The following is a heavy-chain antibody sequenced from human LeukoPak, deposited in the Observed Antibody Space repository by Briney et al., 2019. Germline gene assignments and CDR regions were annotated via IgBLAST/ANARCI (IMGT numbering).Heavy chain of an antibody. J-gene: IGHJ4*02. Sequence: PSGTLSPTRAVSGGSIRSSNWWSWVRQPPGKGLEWIGEIYHSGSTNYNPSLKSRVTVSVDKSKNQFSLKLSSVTAADTAVYYCARNEYVVRHFDHWGQGTLVTVSS. CDR2: IYHSGST. CDR1: GGSIRSSNW. D-gene: IGHD1-1*01. V-gene: IGHV4-4*02. CDR3: ARNEYVVRHFDH.